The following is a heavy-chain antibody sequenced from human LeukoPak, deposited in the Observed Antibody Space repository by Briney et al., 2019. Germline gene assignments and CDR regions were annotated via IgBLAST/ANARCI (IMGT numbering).Heavy chain of an antibody. CDR2: ISGSGGST. V-gene: IGHV3-23*01. CDR3: AGGREYSSSHIMTNYYYYMDA. CDR1: GFTFSSYA. D-gene: IGHD6-13*01. Sequence: PGGSLRLSCAASGFTFSSYAMSWVRQAPGKGLEWVSAISGSGGSTYYADSVKGRFTISRDNSKNTLYLQMNSLRAEDTAVYYCAGGREYSSSHIMTNYYYYMDAWGKGTTVTVSS. J-gene: IGHJ6*03.